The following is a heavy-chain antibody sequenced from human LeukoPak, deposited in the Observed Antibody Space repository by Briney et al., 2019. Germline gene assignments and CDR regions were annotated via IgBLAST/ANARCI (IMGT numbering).Heavy chain of an antibody. CDR3: AKDRWYYGSGSYSHLDY. Sequence: ASVKVFCKASGYTFTGYYIHWVRQAPGQGLEWMGWINPNSGGTNYAQKFQGWVTMTRDTSISTAYMELSRLRSDDTAVYYCAKDRWYYGSGSYSHLDYWGQGTLVTVSS. V-gene: IGHV1-2*04. CDR1: GYTFTGYY. D-gene: IGHD3-10*01. J-gene: IGHJ4*02. CDR2: INPNSGGT.